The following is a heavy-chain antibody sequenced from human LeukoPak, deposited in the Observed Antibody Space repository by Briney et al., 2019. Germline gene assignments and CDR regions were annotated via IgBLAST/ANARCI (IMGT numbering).Heavy chain of an antibody. V-gene: IGHV3-23*01. D-gene: IGHD6-19*01. Sequence: GGSLRLSCAASGFTFSSYAMSWVRQAPGKGLEWVSAISCSGGSTYYADSVKGRFTIYRDNSKNTLYLQMNSLRAEDTAVYYCAKDLIAVAGSFSPDDYWGQGTLVTVSS. J-gene: IGHJ4*02. CDR1: GFTFSSYA. CDR2: ISCSGGST. CDR3: AKDLIAVAGSFSPDDY.